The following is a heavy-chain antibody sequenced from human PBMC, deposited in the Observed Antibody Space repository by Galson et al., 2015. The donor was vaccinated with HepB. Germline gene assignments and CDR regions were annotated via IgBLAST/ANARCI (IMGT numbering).Heavy chain of an antibody. J-gene: IGHJ4*02. CDR3: ARSLGIGIDF. CDR1: GFTFKNFG. D-gene: IGHD2-21*01. CDR2: IWHDGGKK. Sequence: SLRLSCAASGFTFKNFGMHWVRQAPGKGLEWVAVIWHDGGKKYYGDSVKGRFTVSRDNHENTLSLQMDSLRVEDTATYFCARSLGIGIDFWGQGSLAIVSS. V-gene: IGHV3-33*08.